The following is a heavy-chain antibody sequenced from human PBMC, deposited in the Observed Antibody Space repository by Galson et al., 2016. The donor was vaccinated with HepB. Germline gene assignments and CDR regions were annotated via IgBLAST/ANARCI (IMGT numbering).Heavy chain of an antibody. CDR2: IWYDGQNK. CDR1: GFTFSSYG. Sequence: SLRLSCAASGFTFSSYGMHWVRQAPGKGLEWVAVIWYDGQNKYYADSVKGRFTISRDNSKNTLYLQVNSLRVGDTAVYYCAGSSSRSYYFGINVWGQGTTVTVSS. D-gene: IGHD6-13*01. CDR3: AGSSSRSYYFGINV. J-gene: IGHJ6*02. V-gene: IGHV3-33*01.